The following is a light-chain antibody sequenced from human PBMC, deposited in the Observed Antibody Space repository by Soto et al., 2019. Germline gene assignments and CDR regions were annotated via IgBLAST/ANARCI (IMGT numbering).Light chain of an antibody. CDR2: DVR. Sequence: QSVLTQPASMSGSPGQSITISCTGTSSDIGGYNYISWYQQLPGKAPKFIIYDVRNRPSGVSNRFSGSRSGNTASLTISGLQAEDEADYYCSSYTSSSTVIIGGGTKVTVL. J-gene: IGLJ2*01. CDR3: SSYTSSSTVI. V-gene: IGLV2-14*01. CDR1: SSDIGGYNY.